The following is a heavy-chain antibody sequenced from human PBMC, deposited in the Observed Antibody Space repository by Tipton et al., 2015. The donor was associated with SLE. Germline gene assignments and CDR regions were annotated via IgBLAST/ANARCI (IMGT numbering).Heavy chain of an antibody. CDR2: IHYSGST. Sequence: TLSLTCTVSGGSISSSSYYWGWIRQPPGKGLEWIGSIHYSGSTYYNPSLKSRVTISVDTSKNQFSLKLSSVTAADTAVYYCARVGYSSSWYGGGFDYWGQGTLVTVSS. CDR3: ARVGYSSSWYGGGFDY. D-gene: IGHD6-13*01. V-gene: IGHV4-39*01. J-gene: IGHJ4*02. CDR1: GGSISSSSYY.